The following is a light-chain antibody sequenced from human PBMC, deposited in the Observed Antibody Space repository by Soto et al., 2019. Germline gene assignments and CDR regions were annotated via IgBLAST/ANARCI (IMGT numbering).Light chain of an antibody. CDR1: QSITSY. J-gene: IGKJ1*01. CDR3: QQSYTTPWS. CDR2: AAS. Sequence: DIQMTQSPSSLSASVGDRVTITCRASQSITSYLNWYQQKPGKAPQLLIYAASSLQRGVPSRFSGSGSGTDFTLTISSLQPEDFATYFCQQSYTTPWSVGQGTKVEVK. V-gene: IGKV1-39*01.